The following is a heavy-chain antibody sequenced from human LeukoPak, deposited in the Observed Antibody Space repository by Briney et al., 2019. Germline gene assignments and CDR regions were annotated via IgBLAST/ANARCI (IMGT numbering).Heavy chain of an antibody. D-gene: IGHD3-16*01. Sequence: PGGSLRLSCAASGFTFSSYAMNWVRQAPGKGLQWVSSISDSGDSTYYADSVKGRFTISRDTSKNTLFLQMNSLRAEDTALYYCEKRGVNRVGDSHYYYYRAVGGKGTRVTVPS. CDR2: ISDSGDST. CDR3: EKRGVNRVGDSHYYYYRAV. CDR1: GFTFSSYA. V-gene: IGHV3-23*01. J-gene: IGHJ6*03.